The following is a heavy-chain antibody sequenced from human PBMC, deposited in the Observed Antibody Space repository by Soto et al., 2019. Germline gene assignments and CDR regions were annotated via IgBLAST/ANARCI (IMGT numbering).Heavy chain of an antibody. Sequence: PGESLTICCEASGYSFTNFWIGWVRQMPGKGLEWMGRIYPRDSDIRSSPSFKGQVTISVDKSTTTAYVQWSSLKASDTAIYHCERSHTMDVWGQGTAVTVSS. CDR3: ERSHTMDV. CDR2: IYPRDSDI. V-gene: IGHV5-51*01. CDR1: GYSFTNFW. J-gene: IGHJ6*02.